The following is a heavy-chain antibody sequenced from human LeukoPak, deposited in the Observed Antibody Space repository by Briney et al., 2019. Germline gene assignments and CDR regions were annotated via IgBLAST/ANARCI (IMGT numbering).Heavy chain of an antibody. V-gene: IGHV4-39*07. J-gene: IGHJ4*02. D-gene: IGHD6-13*01. CDR3: ARDSYSSSWYPSYYFDY. CDR2: FYYSGST. CDR1: GGSISSSSYY. Sequence: SETLSLTCTVSGGSISSSSYYWGWIRQPPGKGLEWIGSFYYSGSTYYNPSLKSRVTISVDTSKNQFSLKLSSVTAADTAVYYCARDSYSSSWYPSYYFDYWGQGTLVTVSS.